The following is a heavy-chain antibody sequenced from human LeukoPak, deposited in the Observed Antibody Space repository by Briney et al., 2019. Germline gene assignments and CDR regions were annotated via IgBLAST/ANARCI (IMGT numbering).Heavy chain of an antibody. V-gene: IGHV3-11*01. Sequence: GGSLRLSCAASGFTFSDYYMSWIRQAPGKGLEWVSYISSSGSTIYYADSVKGRFTITRDNAKNSLYLQMNSLRAEDTAVYYCASSRYCSSTSCYWGQGTLVTVSS. D-gene: IGHD2-2*01. J-gene: IGHJ4*02. CDR3: ASSRYCSSTSCY. CDR2: ISSSGSTI. CDR1: GFTFSDYY.